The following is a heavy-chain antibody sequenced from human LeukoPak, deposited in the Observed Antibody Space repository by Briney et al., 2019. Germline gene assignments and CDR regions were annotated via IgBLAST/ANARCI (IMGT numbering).Heavy chain of an antibody. CDR1: GFTVNNNY. J-gene: IGHJ4*02. D-gene: IGHD3/OR15-3a*01. CDR2: IYSGGST. Sequence: PGGALRLSCAASGFTVNNNYMSWVRQAPGKGLEWVSGIYSGGSTYYADSVKGRCTISRDNSKSTLYLQMNSLRAEDTAVYYCARAGLVYYFDYWGQGTLVTVSS. CDR3: ARAGLVYYFDY. V-gene: IGHV3-53*01.